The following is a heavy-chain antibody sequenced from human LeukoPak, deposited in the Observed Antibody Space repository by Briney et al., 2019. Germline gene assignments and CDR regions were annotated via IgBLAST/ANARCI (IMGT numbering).Heavy chain of an antibody. CDR2: VNPKSGNT. CDR3: AKAGSGGCRSGSCFSIWFDS. D-gene: IGHD2-15*01. Sequence: ASVKVSCKASGYTFSGYDIAWVRQATGQGLEWMGWVNPKSGNTGYAQNFQGRVTMTRNTSSATAYMELNTLRSDDTAMYYCAKAGSGGCRSGSCFSIWFDSWGQGTLVTVSS. CDR1: GYTFSGYD. V-gene: IGHV1-8*01. J-gene: IGHJ5*01.